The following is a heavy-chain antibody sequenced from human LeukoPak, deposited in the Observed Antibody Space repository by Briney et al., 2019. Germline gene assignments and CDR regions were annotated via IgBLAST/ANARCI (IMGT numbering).Heavy chain of an antibody. J-gene: IGHJ4*02. CDR1: GFTFTSYA. D-gene: IGHD3-10*01. CDR2: ISGSAGTT. CDR3: AKDLSRYRYYDSGRYEGFDY. V-gene: IGHV3-23*01. Sequence: GGSLRLSCAASGFTFTSYAMNWVRLAPGKGLEWVSAISGSAGTTYYADSVKGRFTISGDNSKKVLSLQMKSRRAEDKAVYYCAKDLSRYRYYDSGRYEGFDYWGQGTLVTDSS.